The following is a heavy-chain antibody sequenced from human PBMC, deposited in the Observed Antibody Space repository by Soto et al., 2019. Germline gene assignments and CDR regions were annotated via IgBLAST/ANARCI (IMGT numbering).Heavy chain of an antibody. CDR2: IYFSGST. V-gene: IGHV4-31*03. D-gene: IGHD1-1*01. J-gene: IGHJ3*02. CDR3: ARVLVLEPHAFDI. Sequence: QVQLQESGPGLVKPSQTLSLTCTVSGGSISSGGYYWSWIRQHPGKGLEWIGYIYFSGSTYYNPSLKRRVTISVDTSKNQFSLKLSSVTAADTAVYYCARVLVLEPHAFDIWGQGTMVTVSS. CDR1: GGSISSGGYY.